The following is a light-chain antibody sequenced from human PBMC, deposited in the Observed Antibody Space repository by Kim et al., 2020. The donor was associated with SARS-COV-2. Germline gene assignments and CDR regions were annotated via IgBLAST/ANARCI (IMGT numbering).Light chain of an antibody. CDR2: DVS. V-gene: IGLV2-11*01. CDR3: CSYAGSYTVV. J-gene: IGLJ2*01. CDR1: SNDVGAYNY. Sequence: QSALTQPRSVSGSPGQSVTISCTGTSNDVGAYNYVSWYQQNPGKAPKLMIYDVSKRPSGVPDRFSGSKSDNTASLTISGLQAEDEADYYCCSYAGSYTVVFGGGTQLTVL.